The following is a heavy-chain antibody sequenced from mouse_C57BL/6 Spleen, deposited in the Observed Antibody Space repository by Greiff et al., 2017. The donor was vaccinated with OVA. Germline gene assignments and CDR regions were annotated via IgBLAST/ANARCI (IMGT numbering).Heavy chain of an antibody. V-gene: IGHV1-80*01. Sequence: VQLQQSGAELVKPGASVKISCKASGYAFSSYWMTWVKQRPGQGLEWIGQIYPGAGDTNYNGKFKGKATLTADKSSSTAYMQLSSLTSEGSAVYFCARSGTDGYYGYAMDYWGQGTSVTVSS. CDR2: IYPGAGDT. J-gene: IGHJ4*01. CDR1: GYAFSSYW. D-gene: IGHD2-3*01. CDR3: ARSGTDGYYGYAMDY.